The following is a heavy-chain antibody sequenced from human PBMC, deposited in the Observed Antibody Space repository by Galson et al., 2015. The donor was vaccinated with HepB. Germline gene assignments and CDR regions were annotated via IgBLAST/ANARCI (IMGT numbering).Heavy chain of an antibody. Sequence: SLRLSCAASGFTFSSYGMHWVRQAPGKGLEWVAVISYDGSNKYYADSVKGRFTISRDNSKNTLYLQMNSLRAEDTAVYYCAKALYSGSSVYYYGMDVWGQGTTVTVSS. J-gene: IGHJ6*02. CDR3: AKALYSGSSVYYYGMDV. V-gene: IGHV3-30*18. CDR1: GFTFSSYG. CDR2: ISYDGSNK. D-gene: IGHD1-26*01.